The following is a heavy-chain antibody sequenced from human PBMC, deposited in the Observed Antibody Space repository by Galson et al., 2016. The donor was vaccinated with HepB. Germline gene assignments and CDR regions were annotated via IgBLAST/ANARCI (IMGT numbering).Heavy chain of an antibody. CDR3: ATASLRGEALDM. CDR1: GYTLTASS. D-gene: IGHD5-24*01. Sequence: SVKVSCKVSGYTLTASSMHWVRQAPGKGLEWMGGFDPDEGETIYAQKFQGRVTMTEDTTTDTAYMQLSSLGSEDTAVYYCATASLRGEALDMWGQGTMVIVSP. CDR2: FDPDEGET. V-gene: IGHV1-24*01. J-gene: IGHJ3*02.